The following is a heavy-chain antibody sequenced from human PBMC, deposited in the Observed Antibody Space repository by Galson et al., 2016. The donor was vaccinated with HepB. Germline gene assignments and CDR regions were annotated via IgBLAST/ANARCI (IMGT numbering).Heavy chain of an antibody. CDR2: IYPGDSET. V-gene: IGHV5-51*01. Sequence: QSGAEVKKSGESLRISCKASGYTFITKWICWVRQMPGKGLEWMGIIYPGDSETRYSPSFQGQVTFSADKSISTAYLQWSSLKASDTAMYYCATSGSYGDFDYWGQGTLGIVAS. CDR3: ATSGSYGDFDY. J-gene: IGHJ4*02. CDR1: GYTFITKW. D-gene: IGHD1-26*01.